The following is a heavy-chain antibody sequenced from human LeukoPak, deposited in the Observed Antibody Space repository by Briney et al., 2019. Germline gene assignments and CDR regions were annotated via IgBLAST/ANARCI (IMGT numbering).Heavy chain of an antibody. J-gene: IGHJ4*02. Sequence: SETLSLTCSVSGGSISSSSHYWGWIRQPPGKGLEWIASIYYSGSTYYNPSLKGRITISVDTSNNRFSLKLTSVTAADTAVYYCARASRSGYFDYWGQGTLVTVSS. D-gene: IGHD3-10*01. CDR2: IYYSGST. CDR3: ARASRSGYFDY. CDR1: GGSISSSSHY. V-gene: IGHV4-39*07.